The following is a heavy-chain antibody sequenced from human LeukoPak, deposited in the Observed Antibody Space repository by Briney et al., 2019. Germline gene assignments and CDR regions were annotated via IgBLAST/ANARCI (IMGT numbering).Heavy chain of an antibody. J-gene: IGHJ4*02. V-gene: IGHV4-59*01. D-gene: IGHD1-1*01. Sequence: SETLSLTCTVSGGSISSYYWSWIRQPPGKGLEWIGHIYYTGSTNYNPSLKSRVTISVDTSKNQFSLKLSSVTAADTAVYYCARMGLTGPNDFDYWGQGTLVTVSS. CDR1: GGSISSYY. CDR2: IYYTGST. CDR3: ARMGLTGPNDFDY.